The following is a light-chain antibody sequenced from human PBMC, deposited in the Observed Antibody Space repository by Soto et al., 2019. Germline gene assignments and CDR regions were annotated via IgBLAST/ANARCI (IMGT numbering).Light chain of an antibody. Sequence: EILLTQSPGTLSLSPGDRATLSCRASQSLGSTFLAWYQQKSGQSPRLLIYGASDRATDVPDRFSGSGSGADFTLSISRLEPEDFDGDFCQQYGRLPLSFGGETKVEIK. CDR1: QSLGSTF. CDR3: QQYGRLPLS. J-gene: IGKJ4*01. V-gene: IGKV3-20*01. CDR2: GAS.